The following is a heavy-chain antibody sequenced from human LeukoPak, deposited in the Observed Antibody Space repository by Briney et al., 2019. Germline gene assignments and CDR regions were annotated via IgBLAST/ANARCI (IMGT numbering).Heavy chain of an antibody. V-gene: IGHV3-74*01. D-gene: IGHD3-22*01. Sequence: GGSLRLSCAASGFTFSSYWMHWVRQAPGKGLVWVSRINSDGSSTSYADSVKGRFTISRDNAKNTLYLQMNSLRAADTAVYYCARTYYYDSSGYTPGDYWGQGTLVTVSS. CDR2: INSDGSST. CDR1: GFTFSSYW. CDR3: ARTYYYDSSGYTPGDY. J-gene: IGHJ4*02.